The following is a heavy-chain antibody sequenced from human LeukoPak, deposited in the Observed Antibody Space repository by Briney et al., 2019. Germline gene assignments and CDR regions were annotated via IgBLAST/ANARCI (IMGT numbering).Heavy chain of an antibody. CDR1: GFTFSSYS. Sequence: PGGSLRLSCAASGFTFSSYSMNWVRQAPGKGLEGVSYISSSSSKIYYADSAKGRFTISRDNAKNSLYLQMNSLRGEDTAVYYCASRLYSSSFRRLPDYYYYYMGVWGKGTTVTVSS. D-gene: IGHD6-6*01. V-gene: IGHV3-48*01. CDR3: ASRLYSSSFRRLPDYYYYYMGV. J-gene: IGHJ6*03. CDR2: ISSSSSKI.